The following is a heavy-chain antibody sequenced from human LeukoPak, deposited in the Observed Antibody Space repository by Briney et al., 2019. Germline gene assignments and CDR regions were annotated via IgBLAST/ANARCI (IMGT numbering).Heavy chain of an antibody. V-gene: IGHV3-66*01. J-gene: IGHJ3*02. CDR1: GFTFSSNA. Sequence: GGSLRLSCAAAGFTFSSNAMSWVRQPPGKGLEWVSVIYSGGSTYYADSVKGRFTISRDNSKNTLYLQMNSLRAEDTAVYYCARRAFNSHDAFDIWGQGTMVTVSS. D-gene: IGHD3-3*02. CDR2: IYSGGST. CDR3: ARRAFNSHDAFDI.